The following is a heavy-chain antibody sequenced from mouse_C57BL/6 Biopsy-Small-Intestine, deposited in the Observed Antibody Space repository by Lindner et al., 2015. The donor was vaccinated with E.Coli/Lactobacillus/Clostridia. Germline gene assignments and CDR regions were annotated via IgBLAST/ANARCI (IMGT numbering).Heavy chain of an antibody. CDR2: ITSGSGTI. D-gene: IGHD1-1*01. CDR3: AREDYGSTYGWYFDV. CDR1: GFTFSDYG. Sequence: VQLQESGGGLVKPGGSLKLSCAASGFTFSDYGMHWVRQAPERGLEWVAYITSGSGTIYYADTVKGRFTISRDNAKNTLFLQMTSLRSEDTAMYYCAREDYGSTYGWYFDVWGTGTTVTVSS. J-gene: IGHJ1*03. V-gene: IGHV5-17*01.